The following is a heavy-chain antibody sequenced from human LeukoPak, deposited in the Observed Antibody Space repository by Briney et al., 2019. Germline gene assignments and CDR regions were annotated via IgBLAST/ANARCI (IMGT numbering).Heavy chain of an antibody. V-gene: IGHV4-31*03. D-gene: IGHD3-10*01. CDR3: ARSYGSGSYSRRYFDY. CDR2: IYYSGST. CDR1: GGSISSGGYY. J-gene: IGHJ4*02. Sequence: PSQTLSLTCTVSGGSISSGGYYWSWIRQHPGKGLEWIGYIYYSGSTYYNPSLKSRVTISVDTSKNQFSLKLSSVTAADTAVYYCARSYGSGSYSRRYFDYWGQGTLVTVSS.